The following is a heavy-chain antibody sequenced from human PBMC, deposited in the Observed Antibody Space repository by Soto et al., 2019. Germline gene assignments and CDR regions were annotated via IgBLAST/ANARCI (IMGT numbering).Heavy chain of an antibody. D-gene: IGHD1-26*01. Sequence: QVQLVQSGAEVKKPGASVKVSCKASGYTFTSYGISWVRQAPGQGLEWMGWISAYNGNTNYAQKLQGRVTMTTDTSTSTAYRELRRLRSDATAVYYCARVSAWPSGSYSDFDYWGQGTLVTVSS. CDR2: ISAYNGNT. CDR3: ARVSAWPSGSYSDFDY. V-gene: IGHV1-18*01. J-gene: IGHJ4*02. CDR1: GYTFTSYG.